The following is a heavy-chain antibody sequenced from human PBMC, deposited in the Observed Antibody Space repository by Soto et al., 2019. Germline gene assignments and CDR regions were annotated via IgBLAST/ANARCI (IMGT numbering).Heavy chain of an antibody. V-gene: IGHV5-51*01. D-gene: IGHD6-6*01. Sequence: GESFKISCNASGYNFINFCIGWVLQRPGKGLEWMGIVSPGDSDTRDSPSFQGQVTVSADKSITTAYLQWSSLKASDTAMYYCARRSSSFRTIDYWGQGTLVTVSS. CDR3: ARRSSSFRTIDY. J-gene: IGHJ4*02. CDR2: VSPGDSDT. CDR1: GYNFINFC.